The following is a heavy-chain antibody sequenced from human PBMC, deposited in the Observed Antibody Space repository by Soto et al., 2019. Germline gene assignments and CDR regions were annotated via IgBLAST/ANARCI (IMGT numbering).Heavy chain of an antibody. D-gene: IGHD3-3*01. CDR3: AKSFAVVTFDV. CDR1: GCSLTSYY. J-gene: IGHJ4*02. V-gene: IGHV4-59*01. Sequence: PSETLSLTCSVSGCSLTSYYWSWIRQPPGKGLEWIGYTDSSGSTSYNPSLKSRVTIIVDTSKNQFSLRLSSVTAADTAMFYCAKSFAVVTFDVWGLGTLVTVSS. CDR2: TDSSGST.